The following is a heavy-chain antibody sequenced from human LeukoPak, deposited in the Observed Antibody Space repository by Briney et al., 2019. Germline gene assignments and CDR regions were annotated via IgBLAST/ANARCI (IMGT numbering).Heavy chain of an antibody. CDR3: VTRGYFDWLLFDY. CDR1: GFTFSSYA. D-gene: IGHD3-9*01. Sequence: GGSLRLSYAASGFTFSSYAMSWVRQAPGKGLEWVSAISGSGGSTYYAVSVKGRFTISRDNSKNTLYLQMNSLRAEDTAVYYCVTRGYFDWLLFDYWGQGTLVTVSS. CDR2: ISGSGGST. V-gene: IGHV3-23*01. J-gene: IGHJ4*02.